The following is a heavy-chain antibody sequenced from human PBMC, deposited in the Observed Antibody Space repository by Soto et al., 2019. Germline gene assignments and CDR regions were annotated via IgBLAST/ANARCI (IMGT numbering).Heavy chain of an antibody. CDR3: ARSWYYVRADAFDI. D-gene: IGHD6-13*01. J-gene: IGHJ3*02. CDR2: IIPIFGTA. Sequence: GASVKVSCKASVGTFSSYAISWVRQSPGQGLEWMGGIIPIFGTANYAQKFQGRVTITADESTSTAYMELSNLRSEDTAVYYCARSWYYVRADAFDIWGQGTTVPGSS. CDR1: VGTFSSYA. V-gene: IGHV1-69*13.